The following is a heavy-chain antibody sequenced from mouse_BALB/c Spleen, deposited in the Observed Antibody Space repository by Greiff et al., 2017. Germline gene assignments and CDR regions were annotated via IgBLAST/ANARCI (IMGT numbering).Heavy chain of an antibody. D-gene: IGHD2-1*01. Sequence: LQQPGPELVRPGASVKLSCKASGYTFTSYWMHWVKQRHGQGLEWIGNIYPGSGSTNYDEKFKSKGTLTVDTSSSTAYMHLSSLTSEDSAVYCCTRGYGNSHIDYWGQGTTLTVSS. CDR3: TRGYGNSHIDY. V-gene: IGHV1S22*01. J-gene: IGHJ2*01. CDR2: IYPGSGST. CDR1: GYTFTSYW.